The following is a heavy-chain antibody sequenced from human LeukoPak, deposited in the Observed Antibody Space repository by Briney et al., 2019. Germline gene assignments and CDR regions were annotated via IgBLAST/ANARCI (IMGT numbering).Heavy chain of an antibody. V-gene: IGHV4-4*02. CDR1: GGSISSSNW. D-gene: IGHD3-22*01. CDR2: VFHSGST. J-gene: IGHJ4*02. CDR3: ARLYDRSGYGDY. Sequence: SGTLSLTCAVSGGSISSSNWWSWVRQPPGKGLEWIGSVFHSGSTYYNPSLKSRVTISVDTSKNQFSLKLSSVTAADTAVYYCARLYDRSGYGDYWGQGTLVTVSS.